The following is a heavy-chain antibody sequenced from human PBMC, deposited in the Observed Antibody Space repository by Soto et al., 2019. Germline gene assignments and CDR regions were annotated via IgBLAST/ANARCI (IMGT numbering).Heavy chain of an antibody. V-gene: IGHV5-51*01. CDR1: GYSFTSYW. CDR3: AMLTSTQPKYYYGMDV. CDR2: IYPGDSDT. D-gene: IGHD2-21*02. Sequence: PGESLKISCKGSGYSFTSYWIGWVRQMPGKGLEWMGIIYPGDSDTRYSPSFQGQVTISADKSISTAYLQWSSLKASDTAMYYCAMLTSTQPKYYYGMDVWGQGTTVTVSS. J-gene: IGHJ6*02.